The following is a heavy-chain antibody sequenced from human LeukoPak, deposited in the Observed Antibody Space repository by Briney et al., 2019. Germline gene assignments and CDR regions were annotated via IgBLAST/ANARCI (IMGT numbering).Heavy chain of an antibody. CDR3: ARGARITIFGVGARNTAWLGV. CDR1: GDSISNSRHY. J-gene: IGHJ6*04. CDR2: IYPSGNT. D-gene: IGHD3-3*01. Sequence: SETLSLTCTVSGDSISNSRHYWNWIRQPAGKGLEWIGRIYPSGNTNYNPSLKSRVTISLDTSKNQFSLKLSSVTAADTAVYYCARGARITIFGVGARNTAWLGVWGKGTTVTVSS. V-gene: IGHV4-61*02.